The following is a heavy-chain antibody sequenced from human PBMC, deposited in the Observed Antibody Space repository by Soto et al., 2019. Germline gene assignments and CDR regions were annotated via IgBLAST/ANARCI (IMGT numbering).Heavy chain of an antibody. CDR3: AKDPIMITFGGVIVSPYFDY. Sequence: GGSLRLSCAASGFTFDDYAMHWVRQAPGKGLEWVSGISWNSGSIGYADSVKGRFTISRDNAKNSLYLQMNSLRAEDTALYYCAKDPIMITFGGVIVSPYFDYWGQGTLVTVSS. J-gene: IGHJ4*02. CDR1: GFTFDDYA. V-gene: IGHV3-9*01. CDR2: ISWNSGSI. D-gene: IGHD3-16*02.